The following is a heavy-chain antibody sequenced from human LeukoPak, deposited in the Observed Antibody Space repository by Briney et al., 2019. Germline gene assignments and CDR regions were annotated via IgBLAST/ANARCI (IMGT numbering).Heavy chain of an antibody. D-gene: IGHD6-13*01. CDR2: IYHSGST. J-gene: IGHJ4*01. CDR1: GYSISSGYY. V-gene: IGHV4-38-2*02. CDR3: ARDHRSSSWSFDY. Sequence: SETLSLTCTVSGYSISSGYYWGWIRQPPGKGLEWIGSIYHSGSTYYNPSLKSRVTISVDTSKNQFSLKLSSVTAADTAVYYCARDHRSSSWSFDYWGQEPWSPSPQ.